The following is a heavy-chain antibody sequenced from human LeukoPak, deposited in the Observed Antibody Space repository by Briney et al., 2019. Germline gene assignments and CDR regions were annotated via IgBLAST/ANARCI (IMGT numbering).Heavy chain of an antibody. CDR2: INPNSGGT. J-gene: IGHJ5*02. CDR1: GYTFTCYY. D-gene: IGHD6-6*01. V-gene: IGHV1-2*02. CDR3: ARDPSSSSIGNNWFDP. Sequence: ASVKVSCKASGYTFTCYYMHWVRQAPGQGLEWMGWINPNSGGTNYAQKFQGRVTMTRDTSISTAYMELSRLRSDDTAVYYCARDPSSSSIGNNWFDPWGQGTLVTVSS.